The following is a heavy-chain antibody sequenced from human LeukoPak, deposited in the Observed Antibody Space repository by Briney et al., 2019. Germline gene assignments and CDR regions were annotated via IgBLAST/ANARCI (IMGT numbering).Heavy chain of an antibody. V-gene: IGHV1-69*04. CDR3: ARDLEKYGSGLTTGMDV. CDR2: IIPILGIA. CDR1: GGTFSSYA. Sequence: ASVKVSCKASGGTFSSYAISWVRQAPGQGLEWMGRIIPILGIANYAQKFQGRVTITADKSTSTAYMELSSLRSEDTAVYYCARDLEKYGSGLTTGMDVWGQGTTVTVSS. D-gene: IGHD3-10*01. J-gene: IGHJ6*02.